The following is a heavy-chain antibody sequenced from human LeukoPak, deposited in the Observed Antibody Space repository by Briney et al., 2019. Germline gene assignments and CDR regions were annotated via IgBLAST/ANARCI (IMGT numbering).Heavy chain of an antibody. CDR2: INHSGST. V-gene: IGHV4-34*01. Sequence: SETLSLTCAVYGGSLSGYYWSWIRQPPGKGLEWIGEINHSGSTNYNPSLKSRVTISVDTSKNQFSLKLSSVTAADTAVYYCARVDYGGKVIDYWGQGTLVTVSS. CDR1: GGSLSGYY. D-gene: IGHD4-23*01. J-gene: IGHJ4*02. CDR3: ARVDYGGKVIDY.